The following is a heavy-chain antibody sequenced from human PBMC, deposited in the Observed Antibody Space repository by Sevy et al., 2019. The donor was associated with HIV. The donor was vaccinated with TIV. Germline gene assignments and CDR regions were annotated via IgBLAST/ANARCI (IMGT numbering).Heavy chain of an antibody. CDR3: AKNTAAAGVGGFDY. J-gene: IGHJ4*01. Sequence: GGSLRLSCAASGFTFNYYGVHWVRQAPGKGLEWVAFIGFDGSDKNYADSVKGRFTISRDNSQNTMYMHMNSLRPDDTAVYYCAKNTAAAGVGGFDYWGHGTLVTVSS. D-gene: IGHD6-13*01. CDR2: IGFDGSDK. V-gene: IGHV3-30*02. CDR1: GFTFNYYG.